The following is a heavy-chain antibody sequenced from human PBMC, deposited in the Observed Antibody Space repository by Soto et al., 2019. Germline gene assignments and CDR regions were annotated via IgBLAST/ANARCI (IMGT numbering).Heavy chain of an antibody. Sequence: ASVKVSCKASGYTFTSYGSSWGRQAPGKGLEWMGWISAYNGNTNYAQKLQGRVTMTTDTSTSTAYMELRSLRSDDTAVYYCARGLFYGDYTAYYYYYMDVWGKGTTVTVPS. CDR1: GYTFTSYG. V-gene: IGHV1-18*01. J-gene: IGHJ6*03. D-gene: IGHD4-17*01. CDR3: ARGLFYGDYTAYYYYYMDV. CDR2: ISAYNGNT.